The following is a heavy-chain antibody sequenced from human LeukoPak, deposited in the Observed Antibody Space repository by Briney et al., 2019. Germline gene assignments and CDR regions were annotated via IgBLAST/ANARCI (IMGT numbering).Heavy chain of an antibody. D-gene: IGHD3-16*01. J-gene: IGHJ4*02. CDR1: GGPISSYY. CDR3: AKVPSYDYTGSTRGSIDF. Sequence: ASETLSLTCTVSGGPISSYYWSWIRQPPGKGLEWIGYIYYSGSTNYNPSLKSRVTISVDTSKNQFSLKLSSVTAADTAVYYCAKVPSYDYTGSTRGSIDFWGQGILVTVSS. V-gene: IGHV4-59*01. CDR2: IYYSGST.